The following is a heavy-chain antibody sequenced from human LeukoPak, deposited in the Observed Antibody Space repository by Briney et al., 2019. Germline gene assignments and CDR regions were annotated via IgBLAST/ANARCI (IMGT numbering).Heavy chain of an antibody. J-gene: IGHJ4*02. CDR1: GGTFSSYA. D-gene: IGHD3-10*01. V-gene: IGHV1-69*04. Sequence: GASVKVSCKASGGTFSSYAISWVRQAPGQGLEWMGRIIPILGIANYAQKFQGRVTITADKSTSTAYMELSSLRSEDTAVYYCARDQRGSGSSYYFDYWGQGTLVTVSS. CDR2: IIPILGIA. CDR3: ARDQRGSGSSYYFDY.